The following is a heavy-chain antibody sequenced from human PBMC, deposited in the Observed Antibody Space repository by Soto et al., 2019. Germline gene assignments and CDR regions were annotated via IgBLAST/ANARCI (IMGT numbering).Heavy chain of an antibody. J-gene: IGHJ5*02. CDR1: GYTFTSYG. V-gene: IGHV1-18*01. CDR2: ISGYNGNT. CDR3: ARSHYYGSGSYYRIRYNWFDP. Sequence: GASVKVSCKASGYTFTSYGVSWVRQAPGQGLEWMGWISGYNGNTNYVQKLQGRVTMTTDTSKNQFSLKLSSVTAADTAVYYCARSHYYGSGSYYRIRYNWFDPWGQGTLVTVSS. D-gene: IGHD3-10*01.